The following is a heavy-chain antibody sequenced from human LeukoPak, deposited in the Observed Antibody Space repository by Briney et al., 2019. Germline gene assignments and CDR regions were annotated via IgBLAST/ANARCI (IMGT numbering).Heavy chain of an antibody. CDR3: ARDGTMDSSGSFDY. D-gene: IGHD3-22*01. CDR1: GFTFSSYS. V-gene: IGHV3-30*03. CDR2: ISYDGSNE. J-gene: IGHJ4*02. Sequence: GGSLRLSCAASGFTFSSYSMNWVRQAPGKGLEWVAVISYDGSNEYYADSVKGRFTISRDNSKNTPYLQMNSLRAEDTAVYYCARDGTMDSSGSFDYWGQGTLVTVSS.